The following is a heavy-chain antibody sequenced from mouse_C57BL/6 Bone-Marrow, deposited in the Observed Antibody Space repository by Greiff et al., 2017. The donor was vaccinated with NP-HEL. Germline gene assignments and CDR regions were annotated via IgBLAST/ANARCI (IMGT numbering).Heavy chain of an antibody. V-gene: IGHV3-6*01. Sequence: ESGPGLVKPSQSLSLTCSVTGYSITSGYYWNWIRQFPGNKLEWMGYISYDGSNNYNPSLKNRISITRDTSKNQFFLKLNSVTTEDTATYYCARYWEGDYWGQGTTLTVSS. CDR3: ARYWEGDY. CDR1: GYSITSGYY. CDR2: ISYDGSN. J-gene: IGHJ2*01. D-gene: IGHD4-1*01.